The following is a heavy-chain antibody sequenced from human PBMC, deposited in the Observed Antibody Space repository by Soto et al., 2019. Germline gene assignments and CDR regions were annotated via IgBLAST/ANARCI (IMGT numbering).Heavy chain of an antibody. J-gene: IGHJ6*02. Sequence: PGESLKISCKGSGYSFTSYWISWVRQMPGKGLEWMGRIDPSDSYTNYSPSFQGHVTISADKSISTAYLQWSSLKASDTAMYYCAKPRRQSYYGPGSSSGMDVWGQGTTVTVSS. CDR3: AKPRRQSYYGPGSSSGMDV. CDR1: GYSFTSYW. D-gene: IGHD3-10*01. CDR2: IDPSDSYT. V-gene: IGHV5-10-1*01.